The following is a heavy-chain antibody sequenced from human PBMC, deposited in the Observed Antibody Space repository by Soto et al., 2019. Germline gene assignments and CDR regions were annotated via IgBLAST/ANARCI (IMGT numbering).Heavy chain of an antibody. CDR1: GFTVSSNY. CDR2: IYSGGST. V-gene: IGHV3-53*01. D-gene: IGHD5-12*01. J-gene: IGHJ4*02. CDR3: ARADRDGYNPYYFDY. Sequence: PGGSLRLSCAASGFTVSSNYMSWVRQAPGKGLEWVSVIYSGGSTYYADSVKGRFTISRDNSKNSLYLQMNSLRAEDTAVYYCARADRDGYNPYYFDYWGQGTLVTVSS.